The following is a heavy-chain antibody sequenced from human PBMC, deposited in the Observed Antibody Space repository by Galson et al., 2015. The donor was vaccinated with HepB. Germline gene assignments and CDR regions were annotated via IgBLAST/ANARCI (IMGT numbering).Heavy chain of an antibody. CDR2: IYYSGST. Sequence: ETLSLTCTVSGGSISSYYWSWIRQPPGKGLEWIGYIYYSGSTNYNPSLKSRVTISVDTSKNQFSLKLSSVTAADTAVYYCARDRSSLVIIGGPLLGYGMDVWGQGTTVTVSS. D-gene: IGHD3-9*01. J-gene: IGHJ6*02. V-gene: IGHV4-59*01. CDR3: ARDRSSLVIIGGPLLGYGMDV. CDR1: GGSISSYY.